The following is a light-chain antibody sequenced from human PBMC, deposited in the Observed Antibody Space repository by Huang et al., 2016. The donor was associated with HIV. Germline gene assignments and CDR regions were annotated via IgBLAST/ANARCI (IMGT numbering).Light chain of an antibody. V-gene: IGKV3-20*01. CDR3: QQYGSSPQT. J-gene: IGKJ1*01. CDR2: HSS. CDR1: PSVNGGY. Sequence: EIVLTQSPGTLSLSPGERATLSCGASPSVNGGYLAWYQQKPGQAPRLLIYHSSTRATGIPDRFSGSGSGTGFTLTISRLEPEDFAVYYCQQYGSSPQTFGQGTKVEIK.